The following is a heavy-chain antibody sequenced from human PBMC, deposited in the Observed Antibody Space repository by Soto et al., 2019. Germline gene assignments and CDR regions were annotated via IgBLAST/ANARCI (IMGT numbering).Heavy chain of an antibody. Sequence: EVHLLESGGGLVQPGGSLRLSCAASGFAFNTYAMDWVRQAPGKGLEWVSSISGSGDRTYYADSVKGRFTISRDNSENTLYLEMNSLRAEDTGVYYCANSDRGGSGNSNFWGQGTLVTVSS. J-gene: IGHJ4*02. D-gene: IGHD3-10*01. V-gene: IGHV3-23*01. CDR1: GFAFNTYA. CDR2: ISGSGDRT. CDR3: ANSDRGGSGNSNF.